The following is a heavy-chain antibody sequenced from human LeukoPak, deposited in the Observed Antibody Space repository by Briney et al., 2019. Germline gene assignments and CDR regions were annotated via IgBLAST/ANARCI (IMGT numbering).Heavy chain of an antibody. V-gene: IGHV3-74*01. Sequence: GGSLRLSCAASGFTFSSYWTHWVRQAPGKGLVWVSRINPDGATTSYADSVKGRFTISRDNAKNTVDLQMNSLRGEDTAVYYCARDAGDCGGDCPRWFDPWGQGILVTVSS. CDR2: INPDGATT. J-gene: IGHJ5*02. CDR3: ARDAGDCGGDCPRWFDP. CDR1: GFTFSSYW. D-gene: IGHD2-21*02.